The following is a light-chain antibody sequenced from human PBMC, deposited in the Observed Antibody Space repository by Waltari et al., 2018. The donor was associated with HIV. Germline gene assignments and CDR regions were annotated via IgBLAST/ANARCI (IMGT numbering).Light chain of an antibody. CDR2: GAN. J-gene: IGLJ1*01. V-gene: IGLV3-19*01. CDR1: SLRNFF. Sequence: SSELTQDPVLSVALGQTIKIPCQGDSLRNFFPNWYQQTPGQAPILVVYGANRRPSGIPDRFSASNSGNTSSLIISDSQAVDEADYYCHSRDTDGDHYVFGGGTRVIV. CDR3: HSRDTDGDHYV.